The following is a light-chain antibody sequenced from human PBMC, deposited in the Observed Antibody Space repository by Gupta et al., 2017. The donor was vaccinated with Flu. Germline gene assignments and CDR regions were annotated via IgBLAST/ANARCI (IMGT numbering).Light chain of an antibody. Sequence: PPTLSVSPGAGATLSCRASQGVSRDLAWYQQKPGQAPRLLIYITSTRATGIPARFSGSGSETEFTLTISSLQSEDCAVYYCQQYNNWPWTFGRGTKVEIK. CDR2: ITS. CDR1: QGVSRD. V-gene: IGKV3-15*01. J-gene: IGKJ1*01. CDR3: QQYNNWPWT.